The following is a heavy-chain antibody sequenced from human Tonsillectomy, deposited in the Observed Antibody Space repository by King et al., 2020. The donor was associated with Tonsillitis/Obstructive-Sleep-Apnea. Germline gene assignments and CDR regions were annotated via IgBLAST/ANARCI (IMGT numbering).Heavy chain of an antibody. CDR2: IRSKAYGGTT. J-gene: IGHJ3*02. V-gene: IGHV3-49*04. Sequence: VQLVESGGGLVQPGRSLRLSCTASGFTFGDYAMSWVRQAPGKGLEWVGFIRSKAYGGTTEYAASVKGRFTISSDDSKRIAYMQMNSLKTEDTAVYYCTRGGRPYAFDMWGQGTLVTVSS. CDR1: GFTFGDYA. CDR3: TRGGRPYAFDM.